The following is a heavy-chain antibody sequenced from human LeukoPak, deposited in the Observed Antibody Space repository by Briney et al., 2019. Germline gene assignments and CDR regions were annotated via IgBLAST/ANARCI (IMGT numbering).Heavy chain of an antibody. D-gene: IGHD3-16*01. CDR2: IHSSGST. CDR3: ARVGVMATVNGYRYHSLDV. Sequence: QPSATLSLTCGVSGDSVSGYYWSWIQLHPEKGLEWLGYIHSSGSTNYSPSLKSRLALSVDTSKNQFSLNLNSVTAADTAVYYCARVGVMATVNGYRYHSLDVWGQGTTDAVSS. J-gene: IGHJ6*02. CDR1: GDSVSGYY. V-gene: IGHV4-59*02.